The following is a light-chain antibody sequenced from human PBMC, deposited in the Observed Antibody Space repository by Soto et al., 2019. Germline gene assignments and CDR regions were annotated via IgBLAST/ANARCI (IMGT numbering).Light chain of an antibody. V-gene: IGKV1-5*01. CDR3: QQYNSYSWT. CDR1: QSISSW. J-gene: IGKJ1*01. Sequence: IQMTQSPSTLSASVGDRVTITCRASQSISSWLAWYQQKPGKAPKLLIYDASSLESGVPSRFSGSGSGTEFTLTISSLQPDDVSTYYCQQYNSYSWTLGQGTKVDI. CDR2: DAS.